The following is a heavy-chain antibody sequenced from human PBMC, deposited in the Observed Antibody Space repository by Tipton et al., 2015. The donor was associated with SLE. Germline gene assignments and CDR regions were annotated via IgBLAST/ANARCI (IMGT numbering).Heavy chain of an antibody. Sequence: GLVKPSETLSLICTVSGVSISSGIYHWSWIRQPAGKGLEWIGRIYASGATNYNPSLESRVTILVDTSKNQFSLRLKSVTAADTAVYYCARDGPAFVVIPDAAGSGYDSYYFDHWGQGTLVTASS. CDR2: IYASGAT. V-gene: IGHV4-61*02. J-gene: IGHJ4*02. CDR3: ARDGPAFVVIPDAAGSGYDSYYFDH. CDR1: GVSISSGIYH. D-gene: IGHD5-12*01.